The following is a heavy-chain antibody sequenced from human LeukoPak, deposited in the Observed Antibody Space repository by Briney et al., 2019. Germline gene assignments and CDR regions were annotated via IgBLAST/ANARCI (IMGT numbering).Heavy chain of an antibody. CDR2: IYHSGST. CDR1: GGSISSSNW. D-gene: IGHD6-13*01. J-gene: IGHJ6*03. CDR3: ARDDIASTGAFGSAFYYYYIDV. Sequence: PSGTLSLTCAVSGGSISSSNWWTWVRQPPGKGLEWIGEIYHSGSTNYNPSLKSRVTISVDKSKNQFSLKLSSVTAADTAVYYCARDDIASTGAFGSAFYYYYIDVWGKGTTVTISS. V-gene: IGHV4-4*02.